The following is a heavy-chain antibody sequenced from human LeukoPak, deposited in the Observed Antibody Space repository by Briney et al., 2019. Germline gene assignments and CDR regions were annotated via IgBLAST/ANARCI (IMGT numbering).Heavy chain of an antibody. CDR1: GFTFSDYG. J-gene: IGHJ4*02. D-gene: IGHD6-19*01. Sequence: GGSLRLSCAASGFTFSDYGMHWVRQAPGKGLEWVAVISYDERNEYYPDSVKGRFTISRDSTKSTLYLRMNSLRADDTALYYCAREASSGWYDYWGQGTLVTVSS. V-gene: IGHV3-30*03. CDR3: AREASSGWYDY. CDR2: ISYDERNE.